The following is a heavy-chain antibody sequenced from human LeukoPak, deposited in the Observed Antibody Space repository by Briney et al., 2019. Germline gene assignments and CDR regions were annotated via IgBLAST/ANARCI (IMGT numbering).Heavy chain of an antibody. D-gene: IGHD1-26*01. CDR3: ARDVLVGARYYYYYMDV. Sequence: GGSLRLSCAASGFTFSSYAMHWVRQAPGKGLEWVAVISYDGSNKYYADSVKGRFTISRDNSKNTLYLQMNSLRAEDTAVNYCARDVLVGARYYYYYMDVWGKGTTVTVSS. CDR2: ISYDGSNK. J-gene: IGHJ6*03. CDR1: GFTFSSYA. V-gene: IGHV3-30*04.